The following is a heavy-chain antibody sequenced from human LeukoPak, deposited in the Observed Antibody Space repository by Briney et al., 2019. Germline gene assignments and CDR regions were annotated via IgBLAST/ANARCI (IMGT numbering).Heavy chain of an antibody. CDR1: GFTFSSYA. Sequence: PGGSLRLSCAASGFTFSSYAMSWVRQAPGKGLEWVSALSGSGGSTFYADSVKGRFTISRDNSKKMLYLQMSSLRAEDTAVYYCAKETSYSSGLPIDYWGQGTLVTVSS. J-gene: IGHJ4*02. CDR2: LSGSGGST. V-gene: IGHV3-23*01. D-gene: IGHD6-19*01. CDR3: AKETSYSSGLPIDY.